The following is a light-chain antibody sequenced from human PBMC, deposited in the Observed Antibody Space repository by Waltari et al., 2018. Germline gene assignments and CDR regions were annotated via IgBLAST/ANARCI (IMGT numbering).Light chain of an antibody. CDR1: QSINGW. CDR2: ATS. V-gene: IGKV1-5*03. CDR3: HQYEADSPWT. J-gene: IGKJ1*01. Sequence: DIEMTQSPSTLSAFVGDRVTTTCRASQSINGWLAWYQQKPGKAPKLLIYATSSLESGVPSRFSGSASGTEFTLTISSLQPDDFATYYCHQYEADSPWTFGQGTRVEIK.